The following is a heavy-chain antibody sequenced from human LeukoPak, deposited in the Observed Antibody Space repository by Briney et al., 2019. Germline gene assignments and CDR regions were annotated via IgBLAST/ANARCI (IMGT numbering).Heavy chain of an antibody. CDR3: ARSGNPDNWFDP. D-gene: IGHD4-23*01. V-gene: IGHV4-38-2*02. J-gene: IGHJ5*02. CDR1: GYSISSGYH. CDR2: IYHRGNT. Sequence: KTSETLSLTCTVSGYSISSGYHWGWVRQPPGKGLEWIGTIYHRGNTYYSPSLKTRVTISIDTSKNQFSLKLSSVTAADTAVYYCARSGNPDNWFDPWGQGTLVTVSS.